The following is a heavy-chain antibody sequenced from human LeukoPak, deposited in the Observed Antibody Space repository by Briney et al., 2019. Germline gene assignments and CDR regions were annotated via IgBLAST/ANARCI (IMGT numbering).Heavy chain of an antibody. CDR3: ARDVKVSYYDSSGYPDY. CDR2: VSFDGSNK. V-gene: IGHV3-30-3*01. J-gene: IGHJ4*02. D-gene: IGHD3-22*01. CDR1: GFTFSCYV. Sequence: GGSLRLSCAASGFTFSCYVMHWVRQAPGRGLEWVAVVSFDGSNKNYADSVKGRFTISRDNSKNTLYLQMNSLRAEDTAVYYCARDVKVSYYDSSGYPDYWGQGTLVTVS.